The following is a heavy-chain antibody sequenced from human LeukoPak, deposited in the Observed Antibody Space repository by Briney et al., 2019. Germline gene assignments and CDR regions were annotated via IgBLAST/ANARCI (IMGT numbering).Heavy chain of an antibody. Sequence: SETLSLTCTVSGGSISSSSYYWGWIRQPPGKGLEWIGSIYYSGSTYYNPSLKSRVTISVDTSKNQFSLKLSSVTAADTAVYYCAVIVGATKRFDYWGQGTLVTVSS. CDR2: IYYSGST. J-gene: IGHJ4*02. CDR3: AVIVGATKRFDY. V-gene: IGHV4-39*07. D-gene: IGHD1-26*01. CDR1: GGSISSSSYY.